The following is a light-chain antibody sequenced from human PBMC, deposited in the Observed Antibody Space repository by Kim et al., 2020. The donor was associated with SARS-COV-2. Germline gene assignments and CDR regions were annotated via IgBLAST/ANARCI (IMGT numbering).Light chain of an antibody. CDR1: QTIKNR. V-gene: IGKV3-15*01. J-gene: IGKJ1*01. CDR3: QQSNDWAPLT. CDR2: DAT. Sequence: SPGENATLASRASQTIKNRLVWYQQKPGRAPRLLIYDATTRAPGIPARFIGSGSETDFTLTISSLQSEDFAVYYCQQSNDWAPLTFGQGTKVDIK.